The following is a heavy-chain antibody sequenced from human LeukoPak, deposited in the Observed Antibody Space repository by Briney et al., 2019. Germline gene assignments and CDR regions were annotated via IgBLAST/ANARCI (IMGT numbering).Heavy chain of an antibody. CDR3: ARQSGSYGVYYYYMDV. CDR2: IYYSGST. CDR1: GGSISSSSYY. Sequence: SETLSLTCTVSGGSISSSSYYWGWIRQPPGKGLEWIGNIYYSGSTYYNPSLRSRVTISVDTSKNQFSLKLSSVTAADTAVYYCARQSGSYGVYYYYMDVWGKGTTVTISS. J-gene: IGHJ6*03. D-gene: IGHD1-26*01. V-gene: IGHV4-39*01.